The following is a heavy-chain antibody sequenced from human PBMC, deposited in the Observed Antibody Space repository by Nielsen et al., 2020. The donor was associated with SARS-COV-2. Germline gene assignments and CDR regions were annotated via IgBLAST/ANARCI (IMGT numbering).Heavy chain of an antibody. J-gene: IGHJ6*02. CDR1: GFTFSDYA. Sequence: GGSLRLSCAASGFTFSDYAMAWVRQAPGKGLEWVSAIRTSGGTTYYADSVKGRCTISRDNSKNTLYLQKNSLRVEDTAVYYRVKRVEDDLGYYYHGIDVWGQGTTVTVSS. CDR2: IRTSGGTT. V-gene: IGHV3-23*01. D-gene: IGHD1-1*01. CDR3: VKRVEDDLGYYYHGIDV.